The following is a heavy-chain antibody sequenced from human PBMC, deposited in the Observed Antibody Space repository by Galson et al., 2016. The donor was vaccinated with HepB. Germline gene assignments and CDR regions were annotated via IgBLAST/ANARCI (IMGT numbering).Heavy chain of an antibody. CDR2: IYSDGYS. Sequence: SLRLSCAASGFTVSSYYISWVRQAPGKGLEWVSLIYSDGYSYYADSVMGRFTISRGNSRNTVDLQMNSLRVEDTAMYYCAREGQEGPTDYWGQGTLVTVSS. CDR1: GFTVSSYY. J-gene: IGHJ4*02. CDR3: AREGQEGPTDY. V-gene: IGHV3-66*01.